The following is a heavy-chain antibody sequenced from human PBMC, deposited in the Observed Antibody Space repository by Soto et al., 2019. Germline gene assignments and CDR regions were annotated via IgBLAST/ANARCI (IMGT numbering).Heavy chain of an antibody. V-gene: IGHV1-18*01. Sequence: QVPLVQSGAEVKKPGASVKVSCRASGYTFTSYVISWVRQAPAQGLEWMGWISAYNGNTNFAQKLQGRVTMTTDTSTSTAYMELRSLRSDDTAVYYCARVVATVAGPYGIDVWGQGTTVTVSS. CDR1: GYTFTSYV. CDR3: ARVVATVAGPYGIDV. J-gene: IGHJ6*02. CDR2: ISAYNGNT. D-gene: IGHD6-19*01.